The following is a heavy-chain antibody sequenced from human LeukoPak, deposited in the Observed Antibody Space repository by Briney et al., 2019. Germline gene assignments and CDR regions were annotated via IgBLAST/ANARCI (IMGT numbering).Heavy chain of an antibody. J-gene: IGHJ4*02. CDR3: AKRPARSYYESTGYYPFDY. D-gene: IGHD3-22*01. Sequence: GGSLRLSCAASGFTFSSHGMHWVRQAPGKGLEWVAVISYDENNKYYADSVKGRFTISRDNSKNTLYLQMNSLRAEDTAVYYCAKRPARSYYESTGYYPFDYWGQGTLVTVSS. CDR2: ISYDENNK. V-gene: IGHV3-30*18. CDR1: GFTFSSHG.